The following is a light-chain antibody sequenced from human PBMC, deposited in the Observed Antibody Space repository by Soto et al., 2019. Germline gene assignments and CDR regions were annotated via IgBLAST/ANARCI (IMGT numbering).Light chain of an antibody. V-gene: IGKV3-20*01. CDR1: QSVASNR. J-gene: IGKJ3*01. Sequence: EVVLTQSPGTLSLSAGERATLSCRASQSVASNRLAWYQQKPGQAPRLLIYAASTRAAGIPDRFSGSGSGTDFTLTISRLEPEDFGVFFCHHYGRSPIFTFGPGTTVDVK. CDR2: AAS. CDR3: HHYGRSPIFT.